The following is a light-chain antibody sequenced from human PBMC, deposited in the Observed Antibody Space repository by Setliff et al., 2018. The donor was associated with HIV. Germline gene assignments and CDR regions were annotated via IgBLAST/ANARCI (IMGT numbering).Light chain of an antibody. V-gene: IGKV1-39*01. CDR2: TAA. CDR3: QQTSSTPWT. J-gene: IGKJ1*01. CDR1: QGISTF. Sequence: DIQMTQSPSSLSASVGDRVTITCRASQGISTFLNWYQQKSGKAPKLLIYTAAYLQSGVPSRFSGSGSGTEFTLTIATLQPEDFATYFCQQTSSTPWTFGQGTKVDIK.